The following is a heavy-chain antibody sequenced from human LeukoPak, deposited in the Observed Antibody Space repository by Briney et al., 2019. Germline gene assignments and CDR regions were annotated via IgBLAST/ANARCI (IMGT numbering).Heavy chain of an antibody. CDR2: IKQDGSEN. V-gene: IGHV3-7*01. CDR1: GGSFSGYY. Sequence: PSETLSLTCAVYGGSFSGYYWSWIRQPPGKGLEWMAIIKQDGSENYCVGSVKGRFTISRDNAKNSLYLQMNSLRAEDTAVYYCARDTLSGVLIGPRMDVWGQGTTVTVSS. CDR3: ARDTLSGVLIGPRMDV. D-gene: IGHD3-3*01. J-gene: IGHJ6*02.